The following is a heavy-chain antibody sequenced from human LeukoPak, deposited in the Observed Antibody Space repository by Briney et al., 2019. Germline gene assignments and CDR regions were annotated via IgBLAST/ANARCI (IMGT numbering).Heavy chain of an antibody. Sequence: ASVKVSCKVSGYTLSELYMHWVRQAPGKGLEWMGGFDAEEGKTIYAQKFQGRVTMTEDTSTETAYMEVRSLTSEDTAVYYCARERWELLNWFDPWGQGTLVTVSS. CDR3: ARERWELLNWFDP. CDR2: FDAEEGKT. J-gene: IGHJ5*02. D-gene: IGHD1-26*01. V-gene: IGHV1-24*01. CDR1: GYTLSELY.